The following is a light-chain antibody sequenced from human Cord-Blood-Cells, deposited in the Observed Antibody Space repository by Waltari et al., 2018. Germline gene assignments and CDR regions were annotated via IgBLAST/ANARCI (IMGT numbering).Light chain of an antibody. J-gene: IGLJ3*02. CDR3: CSDAGSYTV. V-gene: IGLV2-11*01. CDR2: DVS. CDR1: SSDVGGYNS. Sequence: QSALTQPRSVSGSPGQSVTISCTGTSSDVGGYNSVSWYQQHPGKAPKLMIYDVSKRPSGVPDPFSGSKSGNTASLTISGLQAEDDADYYCCSDAGSYTVFGGGTKLTVL.